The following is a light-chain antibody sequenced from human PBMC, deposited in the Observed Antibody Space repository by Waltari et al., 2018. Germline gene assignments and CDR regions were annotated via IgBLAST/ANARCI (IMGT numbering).Light chain of an antibody. V-gene: IGLV1-44*01. Sequence: QSVLTQPPSLSGTPGQRVTISCSGSNSNIGTNTVHWYQVPPGTAPKPPIHGNDQRPSGVPDRFSGSKFGASGSLAISGLQPEDESEYYCAAWDESLKGWVFGGGTRLTVL. CDR3: AAWDESLKGWV. CDR1: NSNIGTNT. CDR2: GND. J-gene: IGLJ3*02.